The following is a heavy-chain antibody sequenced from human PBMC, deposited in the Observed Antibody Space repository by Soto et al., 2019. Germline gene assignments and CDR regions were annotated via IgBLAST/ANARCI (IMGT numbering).Heavy chain of an antibody. J-gene: IGHJ6*02. V-gene: IGHV3-23*01. Sequence: EVQLLESGGGLVQPGGSLRLSCAASGFTFSSYAMSWVRQAPGKGLEWVSAISGSGGSTYYADSVKGRFTISRDNSKNTLYLQMNSLRAEDTAVYYCAKSFEYSSSDYYYYGMDVWGQGTTVTVSS. CDR1: GFTFSSYA. CDR2: ISGSGGST. CDR3: AKSFEYSSSDYYYYGMDV. D-gene: IGHD6-6*01.